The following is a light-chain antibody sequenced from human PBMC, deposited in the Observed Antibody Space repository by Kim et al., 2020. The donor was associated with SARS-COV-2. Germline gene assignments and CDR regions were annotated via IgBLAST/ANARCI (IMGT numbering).Light chain of an antibody. V-gene: IGLV1-40*01. Sequence: QSVTVSCTGSSSNIGAGYGIHWYQQLPATAPKLLIYDNSNRPSGVPDRFSGSKSGTSASLAITGLQAEDEADYYCQSYDRSLSGKVFGTGTKVTVL. CDR2: DNS. CDR1: SSNIGAGYG. CDR3: QSYDRSLSGKV. J-gene: IGLJ1*01.